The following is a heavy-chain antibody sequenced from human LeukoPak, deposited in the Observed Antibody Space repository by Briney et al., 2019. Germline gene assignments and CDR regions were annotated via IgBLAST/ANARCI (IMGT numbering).Heavy chain of an antibody. CDR2: IKPDGSER. V-gene: IGHV3-7*03. CDR1: GLTFTDFW. D-gene: IGHD2-2*01. Sequence: GGSLRLSCAASGLTFTDFWMNWVRLAPGRGLEWLANIKPDGSERYYVDSVKGRFAISRDDAKNEVYLEMNSVRAEDTGVYYCSGRDSSRSPRAYWGQGTLVSVSS. CDR3: SGRDSSRSPRAY. J-gene: IGHJ4*02.